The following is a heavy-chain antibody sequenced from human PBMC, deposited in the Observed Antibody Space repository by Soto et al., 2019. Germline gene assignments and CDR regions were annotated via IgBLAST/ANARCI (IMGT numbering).Heavy chain of an antibody. CDR2: ISSSSSYI. Sequence: EVQLVESGGGLVKPGGSLRLSCAASGFTFSSYSMNWVRQAPGKGLEWVSSISSSSSYIYYADSVKGRFTISRDNAKNSLYLQMNSLRAEDTAVYYCARDGPQAGGYDYGYFDYWGQGTLVTVSS. J-gene: IGHJ4*02. CDR1: GFTFSSYS. V-gene: IGHV3-21*01. CDR3: ARDGPQAGGYDYGYFDY. D-gene: IGHD5-12*01.